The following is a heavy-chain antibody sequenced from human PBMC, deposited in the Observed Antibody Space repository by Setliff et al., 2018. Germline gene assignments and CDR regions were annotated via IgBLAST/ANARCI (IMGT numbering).Heavy chain of an antibody. D-gene: IGHD3-22*01. CDR3: ARDGSWGYYDSSGSGFDY. V-gene: IGHV1-69*10. CDR1: GGTFSSYA. Sequence: SVKVSCKASGGTFSSYAISWVRQAPGQGLEWMGGIIPILGIANYAQRFQGRVTITADKSTSTAYMELSSLRSEDTAVYYCARDGSWGYYDSSGSGFDYWGQGTLVTVSS. CDR2: IIPILGIA. J-gene: IGHJ4*02.